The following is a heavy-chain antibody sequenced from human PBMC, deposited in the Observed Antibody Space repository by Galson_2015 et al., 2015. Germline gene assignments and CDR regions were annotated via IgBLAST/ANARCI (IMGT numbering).Heavy chain of an antibody. D-gene: IGHD3-10*01. CDR2: IYPGDSDI. J-gene: IGHJ6*02. V-gene: IGHV5-51*01. Sequence: QSGAEVKKPGESLQISCKGSGYSFTNYWIGWVRQMPGKGLEWMEIIYPGDSDIRYSPSFQGQVTFSADKSIRTAYLQWNSLKTSDTAMYFCARVFTSGYGVDVWGQGTTVTVSS. CDR1: GYSFTNYW. CDR3: ARVFTSGYGVDV.